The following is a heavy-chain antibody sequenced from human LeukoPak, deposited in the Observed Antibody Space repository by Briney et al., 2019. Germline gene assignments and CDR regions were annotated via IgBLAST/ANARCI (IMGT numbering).Heavy chain of an antibody. D-gene: IGHD3-22*01. Sequence: GGSLRLSCAASGLTFSNAWMSWVRQAPGKGLEWVGRIKSKTDGGTTDYAAPVKGRFTISRDDSKNTLYLQMNSLKTEDTAVYYCTTVSGTYYYDSSGYYSFDYWGQGTLVTVSS. CDR3: TTVSGTYYYDSSGYYSFDY. J-gene: IGHJ4*02. CDR1: GLTFSNAW. CDR2: IKSKTDGGTT. V-gene: IGHV3-15*01.